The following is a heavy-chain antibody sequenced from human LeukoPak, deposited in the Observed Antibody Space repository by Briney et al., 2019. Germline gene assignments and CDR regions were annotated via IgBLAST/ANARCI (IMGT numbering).Heavy chain of an antibody. CDR2: IYYSGST. CDR1: GGSISSYY. J-gene: IGHJ5*02. V-gene: IGHV4-59*01. D-gene: IGHD3-3*01. Sequence: SETLSLTCTVSGGSISSYYWSWIRQPPGKGLEWIGYIYYSGSTNYNPSLKSRVTISVDTPKNQFSLKLSSVTAADTAVYHCAREEKNYDPVGWFDPWGQGTLVTVSS. CDR3: AREEKNYDPVGWFDP.